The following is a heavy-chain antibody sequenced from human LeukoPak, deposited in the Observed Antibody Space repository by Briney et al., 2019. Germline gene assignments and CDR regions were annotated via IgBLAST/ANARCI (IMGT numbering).Heavy chain of an antibody. CDR2: ISSSSSYI. Sequence: GGSLRLSCAASGFTFSSYSMNWVRQAPGKGLEWVSSISSSSSYIYYADSVKGRFTISRDNAKNSLYLQMNSLRAEDTAVYYCARRALAAAFDYWGQGTLVTVSS. V-gene: IGHV3-21*01. J-gene: IGHJ4*02. D-gene: IGHD6-13*01. CDR3: ARRALAAAFDY. CDR1: GFTFSSYS.